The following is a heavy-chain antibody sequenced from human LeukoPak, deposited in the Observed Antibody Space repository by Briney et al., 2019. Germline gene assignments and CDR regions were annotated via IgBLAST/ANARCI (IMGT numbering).Heavy chain of an antibody. J-gene: IGHJ4*02. CDR3: ARDPDYYDSSGYSPLPGLFDY. CDR2: ISSSSSYI. V-gene: IGHV3-21*01. D-gene: IGHD3-22*01. Sequence: GGSLRLSCAASGFTFSSYSMNWVRQAPGKGLEWVSSISSSSSYIYYADSVKGRFTISRDNAKNSLYLQMNSLRAEDTAVYYCARDPDYYDSSGYSPLPGLFDYWGQGTLVTVSS. CDR1: GFTFSSYS.